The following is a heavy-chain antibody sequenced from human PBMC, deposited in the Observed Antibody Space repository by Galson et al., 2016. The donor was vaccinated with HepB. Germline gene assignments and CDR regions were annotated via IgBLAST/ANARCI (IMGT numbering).Heavy chain of an antibody. CDR2: VNPSGGYT. D-gene: IGHD3-10*01. V-gene: IGHV1-46*01. J-gene: IGHJ4*02. Sequence: SVKVSCKASGYTFTNHYIHWVRQAPGQGLEWLGLVNPSGGYTVFAQKFQGRVAMTRDTSTSTVYMELSGLRFEDTALYYCGREDVFLDYWGQGTTVTVSS. CDR1: GYTFTNHY. CDR3: GREDVFLDY.